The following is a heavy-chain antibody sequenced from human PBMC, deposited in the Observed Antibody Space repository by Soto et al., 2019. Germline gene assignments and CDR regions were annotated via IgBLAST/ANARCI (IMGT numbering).Heavy chain of an antibody. CDR3: ASQGLSYLDWSPTPLYYMDV. CDR2: INHSGNT. Sequence: QVQLQQWGAGLLEPSETLSLTCAVYGGSFSGYYWSWIRQPPGKGLEWIGEINHSGNTNYNPSLKSRVTISVDKSKNQFSLKLSSVTAADTAVYYCASQGLSYLDWSPTPLYYMDVWGKGTTVTVSS. D-gene: IGHD3-9*01. V-gene: IGHV4-34*01. J-gene: IGHJ6*03. CDR1: GGSFSGYY.